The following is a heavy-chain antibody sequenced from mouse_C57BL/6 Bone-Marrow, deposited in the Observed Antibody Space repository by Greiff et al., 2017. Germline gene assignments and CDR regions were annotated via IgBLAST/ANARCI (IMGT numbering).Heavy chain of an antibody. CDR2: IIPGSGST. Sequence: VQRVESGPELVKPGASVKISCKASGYTFTDYYINWVKQRPGQGLEWIGRIIPGSGSTYYNEKFKGKATITVDNSSSTAYMSLSSLTSEDSAVYFCASRSGWLLSWFDYWGQGTLVTVSA. CDR3: ASRSGWLLSWFDY. J-gene: IGHJ3*01. V-gene: IGHV1-75*01. D-gene: IGHD2-3*01. CDR1: GYTFTDYY.